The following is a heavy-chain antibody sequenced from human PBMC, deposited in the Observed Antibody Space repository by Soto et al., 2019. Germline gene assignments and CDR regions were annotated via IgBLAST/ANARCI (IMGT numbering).Heavy chain of an antibody. Sequence: VPLVQSGTEVKKPGASVKVSCKASGYRFTSYGFSWVRQAPGQGLEWLGWISGYNGNTNYAQKVQGRVTMTTDRSTRTAYMELTSLRSDDTAVYYCARALFGGDYYYMDVWGKGTTVTVSS. D-gene: IGHD2-15*01. CDR3: ARALFGGDYYYMDV. J-gene: IGHJ6*03. CDR1: GYRFTSYG. CDR2: ISGYNGNT. V-gene: IGHV1-18*01.